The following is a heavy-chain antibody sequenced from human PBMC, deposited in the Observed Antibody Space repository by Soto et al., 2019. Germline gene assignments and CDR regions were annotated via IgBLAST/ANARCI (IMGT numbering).Heavy chain of an antibody. Sequence: GGSLRLSCAASGFTFSSYAMSWVRQAPGKGLEWVSAISGSGGSTYYADSVKGRFTISRDNSKNTLYLQMNSLRAEDTAVYYCAKDLKGVGYSGSKHRDVWGQGTTVTVSS. V-gene: IGHV3-23*01. CDR3: AKDLKGVGYSGSKHRDV. CDR2: ISGSGGST. CDR1: GFTFSSYA. J-gene: IGHJ6*02. D-gene: IGHD1-26*01.